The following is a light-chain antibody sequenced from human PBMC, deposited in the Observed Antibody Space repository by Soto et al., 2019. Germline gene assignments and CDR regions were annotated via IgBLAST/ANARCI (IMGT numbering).Light chain of an antibody. CDR1: QSIRSN. J-gene: IGKJ5*01. V-gene: IGKV3-15*01. Sequence: EIVMTQSPATLSVTTGERATLSCRASQSIRSNLGWYQQKPGQAPRLLIYGASTRATGVPARFSGSGSGTEFTLTISSLQSADSAVYYCQQYNNWPPFTFGQGTRLEIK. CDR2: GAS. CDR3: QQYNNWPPFT.